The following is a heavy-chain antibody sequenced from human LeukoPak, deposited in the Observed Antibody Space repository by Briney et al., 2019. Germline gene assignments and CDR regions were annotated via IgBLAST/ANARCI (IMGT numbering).Heavy chain of an antibody. Sequence: VSVRVSCKASRYTFTGYYMHWVRQAPGQGLEWMGWINPNSGGTNYAQKFQGGVTMTRDTSISTAYMELSRLRSDDTAVYYCARGPSGLNWGQGTLVTVSS. CDR3: ARGPSGLN. J-gene: IGHJ4*02. CDR1: RYTFTGYY. D-gene: IGHD3-10*01. V-gene: IGHV1-2*02. CDR2: INPNSGGT.